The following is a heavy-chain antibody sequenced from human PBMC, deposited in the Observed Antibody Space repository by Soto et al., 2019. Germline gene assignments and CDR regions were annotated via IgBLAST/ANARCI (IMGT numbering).Heavy chain of an antibody. D-gene: IGHD3-3*01. CDR1: GFSFSDYG. J-gene: IGHJ5*02. V-gene: IGHV3-33*01. Sequence: QVQMVESGGGVVQPGRSLRLSCVASGFSFSDYGMHWVRQAPGKGLEWVAVIWSDGTKKYYGPSVEGRFTISRVNSKSTLYLQMSSLRVDDTAVYYCARDDLGYGLKSRCAASDFSAVDLWGQGTLVTVSS. CDR3: ARDDLGYGLKSRCAASDFSAVDL. CDR2: IWSDGTKK.